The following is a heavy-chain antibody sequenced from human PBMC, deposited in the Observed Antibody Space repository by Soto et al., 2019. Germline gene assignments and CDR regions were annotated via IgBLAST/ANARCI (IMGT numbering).Heavy chain of an antibody. J-gene: IGHJ4*02. D-gene: IGHD3-22*01. CDR1: GFTVSSNY. V-gene: IGHV3-53*01. CDR2: IYSGGST. Sequence: PVGSLRLSCAASGFTVSSNYMSWVRQAPGKGLEWVSVIYSGGSTYYADSVKGRFTISRDNSKNTLYLQMNSLRAEDTAVYYCARGYGYDSSGYPPVGFDYWGQGTLVTVSS. CDR3: ARGYGYDSSGYPPVGFDY.